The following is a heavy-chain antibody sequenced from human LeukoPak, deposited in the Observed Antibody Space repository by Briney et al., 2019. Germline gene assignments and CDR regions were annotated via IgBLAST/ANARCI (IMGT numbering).Heavy chain of an antibody. D-gene: IGHD3-3*01. V-gene: IGHV1-18*01. CDR2: ISTYNGNT. CDR3: ARVLRYDFWSAYYFDY. Sequence: ASVKVSCKASGGTFSSYDISWVRQAPGQGLEWMAWISTYNGNTNYAQKVQGRATMTTDTSTSTAYMELRSLRSDDTAVYYCARVLRYDFWSAYYFDYWGQGTLVTVSS. J-gene: IGHJ4*02. CDR1: GGTFSSYD.